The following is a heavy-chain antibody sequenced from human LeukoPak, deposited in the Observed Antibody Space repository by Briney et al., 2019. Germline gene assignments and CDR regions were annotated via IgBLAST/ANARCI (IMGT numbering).Heavy chain of an antibody. CDR2: IIPIFGTA. J-gene: IGHJ6*02. D-gene: IGHD6-6*01. CDR1: GGTFSSYA. CDR3: AKDRELVLNHGMDV. V-gene: IGHV1-69*13. Sequence: SVKVSCKASGGTFSSYAISWVRQAPGQGLEWMGGIIPIFGTANYAQKFQGRVTITADESTSTAYMELSSLRSEDTAVYYCAKDRELVLNHGMDVWGQGTTVTVSS.